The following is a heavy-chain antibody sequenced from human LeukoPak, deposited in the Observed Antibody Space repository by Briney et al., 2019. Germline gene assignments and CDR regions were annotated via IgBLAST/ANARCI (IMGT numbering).Heavy chain of an antibody. Sequence: GGSLRLSCAASGFIVSSNYMYWVRQAPGKGLEWVSDIYSGGTTNYADSVKGRVTISRDNSKNTLYLQMNSLRAEDTAVYYCARSLLTGTTPYYYHYMDVWGKGTTVTVSS. J-gene: IGHJ6*03. CDR3: ARSLLTGTTPYYYHYMDV. V-gene: IGHV3-66*02. CDR2: IYSGGTT. CDR1: GFIVSSNY. D-gene: IGHD1-7*01.